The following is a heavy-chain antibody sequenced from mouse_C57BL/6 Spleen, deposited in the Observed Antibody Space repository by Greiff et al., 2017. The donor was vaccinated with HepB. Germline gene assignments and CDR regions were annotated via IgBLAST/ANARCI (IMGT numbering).Heavy chain of an antibody. Sequence: QVQLKESGPGLVAPSQSLSITCTVSGFSLTSYGVDWVRQSPGKGLEWLGVIWGVGSTNYNSALKSRLSISKDNSKSQVCIKMNSLQTDDTAMYYCARSDYEGDAMDYRGQGTSVTVSS. CDR2: IWGVGST. CDR3: ARSDYEGDAMDY. D-gene: IGHD2-4*01. J-gene: IGHJ4*01. CDR1: GFSLTSYG. V-gene: IGHV2-6*01.